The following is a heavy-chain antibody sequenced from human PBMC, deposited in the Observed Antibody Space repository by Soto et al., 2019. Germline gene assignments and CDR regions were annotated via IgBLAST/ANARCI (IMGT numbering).Heavy chain of an antibody. D-gene: IGHD3-10*01. J-gene: IGHJ5*02. V-gene: IGHV1-3*01. CDR2: INPATGDT. CDR1: GYGFTTSA. CDR3: ARAAGRSKLLPYYFDP. Sequence: QVHLVQSGAEVQKPGASVRISCQASGYGFTTSAIHWVRQAPRQRLEWMGWINPATGDTKYSQNVRGRVTFALDTSATTAYMDLGSLSSHDTAVYYCARAAGRSKLLPYYFDPWGQGTLVTVSS.